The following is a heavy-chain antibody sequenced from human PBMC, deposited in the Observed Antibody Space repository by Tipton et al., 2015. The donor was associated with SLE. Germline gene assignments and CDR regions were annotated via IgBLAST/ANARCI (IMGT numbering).Heavy chain of an antibody. CDR2: IYYSGST. J-gene: IGHJ4*02. CDR1: GGSISSSSYY. CDR3: ASSPEGYYGSGRD. D-gene: IGHD3-10*01. V-gene: IGHV4-39*07. Sequence: TLSLTCTVSGGSISSSSYYWGWIRQPPGKGLEWIGSIYYSGSTYYNPSLKSRVTISVDTSKNQFSLKLSSVTAADTAVYYCASSPEGYYGSGRDWGQGTLVTVSS.